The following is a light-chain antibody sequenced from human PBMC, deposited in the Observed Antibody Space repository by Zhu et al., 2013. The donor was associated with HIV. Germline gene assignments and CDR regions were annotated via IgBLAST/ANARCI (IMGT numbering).Light chain of an antibody. CDR2: AAS. CDR3: QQYGVXXXS. CDR1: HDIGKY. Sequence: DIQLTQSPSFLSASVGDRVTITCRASHDIGKYLAWYQQRPGKAPRLLVYAASTTQSGVPSRFGGRGSGTEFTLTISRVEPEDFAVYYCQQYGVXXXSFGGRT. V-gene: IGKV1-9*01. J-gene: IGKJ4*02.